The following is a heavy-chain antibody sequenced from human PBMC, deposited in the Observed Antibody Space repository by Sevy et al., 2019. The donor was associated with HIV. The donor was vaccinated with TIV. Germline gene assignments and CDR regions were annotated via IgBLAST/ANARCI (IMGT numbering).Heavy chain of an antibody. V-gene: IGHV4-30-2*01. CDR3: ARGDDSSGYYYEGGAFDI. CDR1: GGSISSGGYS. D-gene: IGHD3-22*01. J-gene: IGHJ3*02. CDR2: IYHSGST. Sequence: LTCAVSGGSISSGGYSWSWIRQPPGKGLEWIGYIYHSGSTYYNPSLKSRVTISVDRSKNQFSLKLSSVTAADTAVYYCARGDDSSGYYYEGGAFDIWGQGTMVTVSS.